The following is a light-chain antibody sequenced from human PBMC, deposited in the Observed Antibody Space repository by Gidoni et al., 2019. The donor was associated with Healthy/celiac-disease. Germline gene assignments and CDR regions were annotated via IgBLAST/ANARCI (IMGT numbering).Light chain of an antibody. V-gene: IGKV3-15*01. CDR1: QSVSSN. CDR3: QQYNNGRT. Sequence: EIVMTHSPATLSVSPGERATLSCSASQSVSSNLAWYQQKPGQAPRLLIYGASTRATGIPARFSGSGYGTEFTLTISSLQSEDFAVYYCQQYNNGRTFGQGTKVEIK. J-gene: IGKJ1*01. CDR2: GAS.